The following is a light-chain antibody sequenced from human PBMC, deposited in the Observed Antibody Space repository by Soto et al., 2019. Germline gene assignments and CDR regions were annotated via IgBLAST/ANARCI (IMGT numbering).Light chain of an antibody. CDR2: LGS. CDR1: QSLLHSNGYNY. CDR3: MQALQAPYT. Sequence: DIVMTQSPLSLPVTPGEPASFSCRSSQSLLHSNGYNYLDWYLQKPGQSPQLLIYLGSNRASGVPDGFSGSGSGKNFTLKISRLEAEDVGIYYCMQALQAPYTFGRGTRLEIK. J-gene: IGKJ2*01. V-gene: IGKV2-28*01.